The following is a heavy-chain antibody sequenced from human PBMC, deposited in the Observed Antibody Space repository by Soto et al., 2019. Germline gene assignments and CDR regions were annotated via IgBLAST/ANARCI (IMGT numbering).Heavy chain of an antibody. V-gene: IGHV1-69*12. CDR2: IIPIFGTA. Sequence: QVQLVQSGAEVKKPGSSVKVSCKASGGTFSSYAISWVRQAPGQGLEWMGGIIPIFGTANYAQKFQGRVTITADEXTNXAYMELSSLRSEETAVYYCARDSVEIVGWGYGMDVWGQGTTVTVSS. CDR3: ARDSVEIVGWGYGMDV. CDR1: GGTFSSYA. D-gene: IGHD3-10*01. J-gene: IGHJ6*02.